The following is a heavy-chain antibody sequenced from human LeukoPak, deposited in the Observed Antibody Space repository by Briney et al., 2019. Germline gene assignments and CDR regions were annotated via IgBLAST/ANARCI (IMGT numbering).Heavy chain of an antibody. D-gene: IGHD2-15*01. CDR2: INHSVST. CDR1: GGSFSGYY. V-gene: IGHV4-34*01. CDR3: GRGRQRCSGGSCYSNYYYAMDV. Sequence: PSETLSLTCAVYGGSFSGYYWSWIRQPPGKGLEWIGEINHSVSTNYNPSPKSRVAISVDTSKNQFSLKLSSVTAADTAVYYCGRGRQRCSGGSCYSNYYYAMDVWGKGTTVTVSS. J-gene: IGHJ6*04.